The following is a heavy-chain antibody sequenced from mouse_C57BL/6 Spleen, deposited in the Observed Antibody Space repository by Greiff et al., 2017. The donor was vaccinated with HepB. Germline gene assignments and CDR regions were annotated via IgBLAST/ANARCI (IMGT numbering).Heavy chain of an antibody. CDR1: GYAFSSSW. CDR2: IYPGDGDT. Sequence: VQVVESGPELVKPGASVKISCKASGYAFSSSWMNWVKQRPGKGLEWIGRIYPGDGDTNYNGKFKGKATLTADKSSSTAYMQLSSLTSEDSAVYFCARDDGYYGAYWGQGTLVTVSA. D-gene: IGHD2-3*01. J-gene: IGHJ3*01. CDR3: ARDDGYYGAY. V-gene: IGHV1-82*01.